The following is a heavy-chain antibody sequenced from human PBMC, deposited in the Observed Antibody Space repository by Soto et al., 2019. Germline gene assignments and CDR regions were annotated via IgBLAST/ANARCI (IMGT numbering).Heavy chain of an antibody. Sequence: SETLSLTCAVYGGSFSGYYWSWIRQPPGKGLEWIGEINHSGSTNYNPSLKSRVTISVDTSKNQFSLKLSSVTAADTAVYYCARGPYGVWFDLWGRGTLVTVSS. V-gene: IGHV4-34*01. J-gene: IGHJ2*01. D-gene: IGHD4-17*01. CDR1: GGSFSGYY. CDR3: ARGPYGVWFDL. CDR2: INHSGST.